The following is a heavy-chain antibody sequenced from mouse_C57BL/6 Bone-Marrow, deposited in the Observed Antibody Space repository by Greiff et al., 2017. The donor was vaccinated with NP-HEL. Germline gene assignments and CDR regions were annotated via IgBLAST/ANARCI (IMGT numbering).Heavy chain of an antibody. J-gene: IGHJ4*01. D-gene: IGHD2-2*01. Sequence: QVQLQQSGPELVKPGASVKISCKASGYAFSSSWMNWVKQRPGKGLEWIGRIYPGDGDTNYNGKFKGKATLTADKSSSTAYMQLSSLTSEDSAVYFCARPRGLRRGAYYYAMDYWGQGTSVTVSS. CDR2: IYPGDGDT. V-gene: IGHV1-82*01. CDR3: ARPRGLRRGAYYYAMDY. CDR1: GYAFSSSW.